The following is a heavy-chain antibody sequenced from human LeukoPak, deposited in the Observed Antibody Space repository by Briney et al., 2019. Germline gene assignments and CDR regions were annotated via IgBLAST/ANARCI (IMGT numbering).Heavy chain of an antibody. Sequence: PGGSLRLSCAASGFTFSSYWMSWVRQAPGKGLEWVANIKQDGSEKYYVDSVKGRFTISRDNAKNSLYLRMNSLRAEDTAVFYCAKDRDDYVWGSYLGAFDIWGQGTMDTASS. J-gene: IGHJ3*02. CDR2: IKQDGSEK. CDR1: GFTFSSYW. CDR3: AKDRDDYVWGSYLGAFDI. V-gene: IGHV3-7*03. D-gene: IGHD3-16*01.